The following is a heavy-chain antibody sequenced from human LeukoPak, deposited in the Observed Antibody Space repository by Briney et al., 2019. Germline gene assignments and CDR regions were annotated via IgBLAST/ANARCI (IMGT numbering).Heavy chain of an antibody. D-gene: IGHD3-3*01. CDR2: ISYDGSNK. J-gene: IGHJ6*03. CDR1: GFTFSSYA. CDR3: AREVSVLRFLEWLSNYYYYYMDV. Sequence: GGSLRLSCAASGFTFSSYAMHWVRQAPGKGLGWVAVISYDGSNKYYADSVKGRFTISRDNSKNTLYLQMNSLRAEDTAVYYCAREVSVLRFLEWLSNYYYYYMDVWGKGTTVTVSS. V-gene: IGHV3-30*04.